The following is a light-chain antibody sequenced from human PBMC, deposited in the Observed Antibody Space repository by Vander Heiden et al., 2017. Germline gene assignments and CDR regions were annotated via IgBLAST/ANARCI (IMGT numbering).Light chain of an antibody. CDR1: QSLNIF. Sequence: EIMLRQSPATLTLSPGERATSSCRASQSLNIFLAWYQQTSGQAPRLLIFNASNSATGIPAMFSGSGSGTHFTLTISRLDPEDFAVYYCQQRSDWPITFGQGTRLEIK. J-gene: IGKJ5*01. CDR3: QQRSDWPIT. V-gene: IGKV3-11*01. CDR2: NAS.